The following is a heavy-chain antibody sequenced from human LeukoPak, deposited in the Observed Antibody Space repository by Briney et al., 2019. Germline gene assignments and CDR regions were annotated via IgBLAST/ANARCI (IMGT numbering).Heavy chain of an antibody. CDR3: ARAGSLWFGESKLDY. D-gene: IGHD3-10*01. J-gene: IGHJ4*02. CDR1: GFTFSSYW. CDR2: INHNGNVN. Sequence: GGSLRLSCAASGFTFSSYWMNWARQAPGKGLEWVASINHNGNVNYYVDSVKGRFTISRDNTKNSLYLQMNSLRAEDTAVYYCARAGSLWFGESKLDYWGQGTLVTVSS. V-gene: IGHV3-7*01.